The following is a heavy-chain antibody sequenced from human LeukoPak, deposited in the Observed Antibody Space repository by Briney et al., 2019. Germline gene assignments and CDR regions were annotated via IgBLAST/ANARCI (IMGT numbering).Heavy chain of an antibody. J-gene: IGHJ1*01. CDR2: INPNRGGT. CDR1: GYTFTVYY. D-gene: IGHD2-15*01. Sequence: GASVTVSFKASGYTFTVYYMHWVRQAPGQGREWMGWINPNRGGTNYAQKFQGWVTMTRDTSISTAYMELSRLRSDDTAVYYCARARRYCSGGSCYPEYFQHWGQGTLVTVSS. CDR3: ARARRYCSGGSCYPEYFQH. V-gene: IGHV1-2*04.